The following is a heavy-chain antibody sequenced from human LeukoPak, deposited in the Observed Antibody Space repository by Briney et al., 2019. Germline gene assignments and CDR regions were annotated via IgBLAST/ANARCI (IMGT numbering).Heavy chain of an antibody. V-gene: IGHV4-59*13. CDR2: IHYTGRN. CDR3: ARVEEGYGSGRRENYYYYYMDV. CDR1: GGSISSYY. Sequence: NPSETLSLTCPVYGGSISSYYWSSIRQHPRKGLEWHGYIHYTGRNNYNTPLKGRVTISVDTSKNQFSLELSSVTAADTAVYYCARVEEGYGSGRRENYYYYYMDVWGKGTTVTISS. D-gene: IGHD3-10*01. J-gene: IGHJ6*03.